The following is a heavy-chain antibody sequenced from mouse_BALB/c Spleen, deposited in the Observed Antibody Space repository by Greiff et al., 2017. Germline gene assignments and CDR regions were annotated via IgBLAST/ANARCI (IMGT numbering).Heavy chain of an antibody. CDR2: ISYSGST. D-gene: IGHD2-3*01. J-gene: IGHJ2*01. CDR1: GYSITSDYA. Sequence: EVKLVESGPGLVKPSQSLFLTCTVTGYSITSDYAWNWIRQFPGNKLEWMGYISYSGSTSYNPSLKSRISITRDTYKNQFFLQLNSVTTEDTATYYCARSDGYYPFGYWGQGTTLTVSS. V-gene: IGHV3-2*02. CDR3: ARSDGYYPFGY.